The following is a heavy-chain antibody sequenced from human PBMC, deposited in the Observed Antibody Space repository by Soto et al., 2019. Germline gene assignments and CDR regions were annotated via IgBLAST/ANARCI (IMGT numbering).Heavy chain of an antibody. CDR1: GGSISSYY. Sequence: SETLSLTCTVSGGSISSYYWSWIRQPPGKGLEWIGYIYYSGSTNYNPSLKSRVTISVDTSKNQFSLKLSSVTAADTAVYYCARGGGMITFGGVIAYDYWGQGTLVTVSS. CDR3: ARGGGMITFGGVIAYDY. V-gene: IGHV4-59*01. J-gene: IGHJ4*02. CDR2: IYYSGST. D-gene: IGHD3-16*02.